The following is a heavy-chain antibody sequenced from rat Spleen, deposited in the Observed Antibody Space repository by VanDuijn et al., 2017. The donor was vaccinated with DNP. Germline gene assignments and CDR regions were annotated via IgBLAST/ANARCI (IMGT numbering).Heavy chain of an antibody. CDR2: ISYDGGNT. V-gene: IGHV5-20*01. J-gene: IGHJ2*01. CDR3: ARWNSGHFDY. Sequence: EVQLVESGGGLVQPGRSLKLSCAASGFTFSDYYMAWVRQTPTKGLEWVASISYDGGNTYYQDSVKGRFTISRDNARSSLYLQMDSLRSEDTATYYCARWNSGHFDYWGQGVMVPVSS. CDR1: GFTFSDYY. D-gene: IGHD4-3*01.